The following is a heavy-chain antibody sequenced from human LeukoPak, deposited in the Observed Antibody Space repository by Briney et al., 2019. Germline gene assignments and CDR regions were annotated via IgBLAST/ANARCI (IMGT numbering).Heavy chain of an antibody. CDR1: GFTFSSYW. CDR3: AREWFGDLLF. J-gene: IGHJ4*02. Sequence: PGGPLRLSCAASGFTFSSYWMSWVRQAPGKGLEWAANIKQDGSETYYVDSVKGRFTISRDNAKNSLYLQMNSLRAEDTAVYYCAREWFGDLLFWGQGTLVTVSS. D-gene: IGHD3-10*01. CDR2: IKQDGSET. V-gene: IGHV3-7*01.